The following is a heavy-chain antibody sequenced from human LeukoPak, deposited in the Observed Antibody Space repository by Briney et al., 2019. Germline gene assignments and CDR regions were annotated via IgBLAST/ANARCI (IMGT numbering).Heavy chain of an antibody. Sequence: ASVKVSCKASGYTFTGYYMHWVRQAPGQGLEWMGWINPNSGGTNYAQKFQGRVTMTRDTSISTAYMELSRLRSDDTAVYYCARDSLDHCSSTSCRKYYYYYGMDVWGQGTTVTVSS. V-gene: IGHV1-2*02. CDR1: GYTFTGYY. CDR3: ARDSLDHCSSTSCRKYYYYYGMDV. J-gene: IGHJ6*02. D-gene: IGHD2-2*01. CDR2: INPNSGGT.